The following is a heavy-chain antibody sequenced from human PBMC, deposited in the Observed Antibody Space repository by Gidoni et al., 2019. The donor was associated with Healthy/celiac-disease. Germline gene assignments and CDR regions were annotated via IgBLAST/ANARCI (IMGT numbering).Heavy chain of an antibody. CDR2: ISGSGGST. J-gene: IGHJ3*02. D-gene: IGHD3-22*01. CDR3: AKDRSHTFYDSSGYYYVVGAFDI. Sequence: EVQLLESGGGLVQPGGSLRLSCAASGLTFSSYAMSWFRQAPGKGLEWVSAISGSGGSTYYADSVKGRFTISRDNSKNTLYLQMNSLRAEDTAVYYCAKDRSHTFYDSSGYYYVVGAFDIWGQGTMVTVSS. CDR1: GLTFSSYA. V-gene: IGHV3-23*01.